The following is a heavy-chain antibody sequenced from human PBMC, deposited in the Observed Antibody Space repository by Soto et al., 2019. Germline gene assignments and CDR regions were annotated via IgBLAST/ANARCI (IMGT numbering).Heavy chain of an antibody. D-gene: IGHD6-13*01. CDR3: ARILHSSSWHYFDY. V-gene: IGHV2-70*11. Sequence: SGPTLVNPTQTLTLTCTFSGFSLSTSGMCVSWIRQPPGKALEWLARIDWDDDKYYSTSLKTRLTISKDTSKNQVVLTMTNMDPVDTATYSCARILHSSSWHYFDYWGQGTLVTVSS. CDR2: IDWDDDK. J-gene: IGHJ4*02. CDR1: GFSLSTSGMC.